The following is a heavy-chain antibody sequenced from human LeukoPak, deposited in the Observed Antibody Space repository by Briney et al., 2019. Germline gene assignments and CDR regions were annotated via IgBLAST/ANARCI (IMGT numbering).Heavy chain of an antibody. CDR3: AKDGGGYNYDYYFDY. D-gene: IGHD5-18*01. CDR2: ISGSGGST. CDR1: GFTFSSYA. J-gene: IGHJ4*02. V-gene: IGHV3-23*01. Sequence: PGGSLRLSCAASGFTFSSYAMSWVRQAPGKGLEWVSAISGSGGSTYYADSVKGRFTISRDNSKNTLFLQMNSLRAEDTAVYYCAKDGGGYNYDYYFDYWGQGTLVTVSS.